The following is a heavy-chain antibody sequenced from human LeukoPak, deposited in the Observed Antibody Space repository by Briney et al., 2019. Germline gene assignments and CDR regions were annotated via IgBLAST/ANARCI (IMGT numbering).Heavy chain of an antibody. CDR3: AHGSYGPGSFDY. J-gene: IGHJ4*02. CDR1: GGTFSSYA. V-gene: IGHV1-69*05. CDR2: IIPIFGTA. Sequence: SVKVSCKASGGTFSSYAISWVRQAPGLGLEWMGGIIPIFGTANYAQKFQGRVTITTDESTSTAYMELSSLRSEDTAVYYCAHGSYGPGSFDYWGQGTLVTVSS. D-gene: IGHD5-18*01.